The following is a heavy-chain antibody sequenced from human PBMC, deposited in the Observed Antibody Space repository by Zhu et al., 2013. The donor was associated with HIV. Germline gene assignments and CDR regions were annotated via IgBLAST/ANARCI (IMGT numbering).Heavy chain of an antibody. J-gene: IGHJ5*02. Sequence: QVQLVQSGAEVKKPGSSVKVSCKASGGTFSSYAISWVRQAPGQGLEWMGGIIPIFGTANYAQKFQGRVTITADESTSTAYMELSSLRSEDTAVYYCARLAVYYYDSSGDELPGGWFDPWGQGTLVTVSS. CDR1: GGTFSSYA. V-gene: IGHV1-69*12. CDR2: IIPIFGTA. CDR3: ARLAVYYYDSSGDELPGGWFDP. D-gene: IGHD3-22*01.